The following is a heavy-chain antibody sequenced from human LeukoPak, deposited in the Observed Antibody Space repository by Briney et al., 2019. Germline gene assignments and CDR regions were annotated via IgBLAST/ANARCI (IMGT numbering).Heavy chain of an antibody. CDR3: AKDRALYDSRNYFDY. J-gene: IGHJ4*02. D-gene: IGHD3-22*01. CDR1: GFTFSSYA. Sequence: GGSLRLSCAASGFTFSSYAMHWVRQAPGKGLEWVAVISYDGSNKYYADSVKGRFTISRDNPKNTLYLQMNSLRAEDAAVYYCAKDRALYDSRNYFDYWGQGTLVTVSS. CDR2: ISYDGSNK. V-gene: IGHV3-30-3*01.